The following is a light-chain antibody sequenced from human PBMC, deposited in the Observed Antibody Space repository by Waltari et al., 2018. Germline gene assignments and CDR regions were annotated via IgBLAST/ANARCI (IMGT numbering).Light chain of an antibody. Sequence: QSALTQPASVSGSPGQSITISCTGTSSDVGAYNSLSWYQQHPGKAPQLMIYEVSNRPSGISNRFSGSKSGYTASLTISGLQAEDEAEYYCSSYTSSTTLLYVFGTGTKVTVL. V-gene: IGLV2-14*01. CDR3: SSYTSSTTLLYV. CDR2: EVS. J-gene: IGLJ1*01. CDR1: SSDVGAYNS.